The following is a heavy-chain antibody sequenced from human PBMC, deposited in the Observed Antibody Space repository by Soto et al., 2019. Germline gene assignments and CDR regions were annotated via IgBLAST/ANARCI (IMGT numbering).Heavy chain of an antibody. Sequence: QVQLVQSGAEVKKPGASVKVSCMASGYTFTRYYINWVRQAPGQGLEWMGWVSPYNGNAHNEQKLQGRATLTTDTSTSTAHMERRSLRSDDTAANFCARGAQWDFLSDYWGQGTLVTVSS. CDR2: VSPYNGNA. J-gene: IGHJ4*02. CDR3: ARGAQWDFLSDY. V-gene: IGHV1-18*01. D-gene: IGHD1-26*01. CDR1: GYTFTRYY.